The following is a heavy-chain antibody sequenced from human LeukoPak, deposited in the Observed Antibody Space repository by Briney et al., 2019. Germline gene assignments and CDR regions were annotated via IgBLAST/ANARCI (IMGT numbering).Heavy chain of an antibody. CDR2: IKQDGSEK. J-gene: IGHJ2*01. CDR3: ARGIQLWLQDWYFDL. D-gene: IGHD5-18*01. Sequence: PGGSLRLSCAAAGFTFSSYGMCWVRKAPAKGLEWVANIKQDGSEKYYVDSVKGRFTISSDNAKNSQYLQRSSLGADDTADYYWARGIQLWLQDWYFDLWGRGTLVTVSS. V-gene: IGHV3-7*05. CDR1: GFTFSSYG.